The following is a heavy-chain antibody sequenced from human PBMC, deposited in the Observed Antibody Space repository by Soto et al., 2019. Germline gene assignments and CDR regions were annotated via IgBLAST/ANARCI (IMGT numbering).Heavy chain of an antibody. CDR3: ARDCSSSSCSIWHY. D-gene: IGHD2-2*01. Sequence: GGSLRLSCAASGSSISNYAMTWVRQAPGKGLEWVSGITGSGDKTYYADSVKGRFIISRDNSKNTLYLQMNSLRAEDTALYYCARDCSSSSCSIWHYWGQGTLVTVSS. V-gene: IGHV3-23*01. CDR2: ITGSGDKT. CDR1: GSSISNYA. J-gene: IGHJ4*02.